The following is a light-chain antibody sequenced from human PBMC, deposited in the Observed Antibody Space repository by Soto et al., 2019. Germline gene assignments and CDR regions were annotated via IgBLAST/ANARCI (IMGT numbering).Light chain of an antibody. CDR2: GAS. CDR3: QNYQRVHPIS. Sequence: EIVLTQCPDPLSLSPGERATLSCRAAQSVGTSLAWYQHQTGQAPRLLIYGASSRAHGTPDRFTGSGSETSSTLTISRLEPEDFALYYCQNYQRVHPISLGQGTRLEI. CDR1: QSVGTS. V-gene: IGKV3-20*01. J-gene: IGKJ5*01.